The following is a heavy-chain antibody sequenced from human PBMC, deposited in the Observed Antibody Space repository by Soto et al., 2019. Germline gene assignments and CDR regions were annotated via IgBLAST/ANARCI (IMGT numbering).Heavy chain of an antibody. CDR3: ARHASRGYSSSWYFED. CDR2: IYYSGTT. V-gene: IGHV4-59*08. Sequence: PSETLSLTCTVSGGSISGYFWSWIRQPPGKGLEWIGYIYYSGTTNYNPSLKSRVTISLDTSKNQFSLTVTSVTAADTAIYYCARHASRGYSSSWYFEDWGQGTPVTVSS. CDR1: GGSISGYF. D-gene: IGHD6-13*01. J-gene: IGHJ4*02.